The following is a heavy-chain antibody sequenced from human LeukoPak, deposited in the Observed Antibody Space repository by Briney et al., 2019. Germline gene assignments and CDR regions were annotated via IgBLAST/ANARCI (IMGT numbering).Heavy chain of an antibody. V-gene: IGHV4-39*01. CDR2: VYYSGST. CDR3: ARQPGGYSGPFDY. CDR1: GGSISSSTYY. Sequence: SETLSLICSVSGGSISSSTYYRGWIRQPPGKGLEWVASVYYSGSTYYNPSLESRVTMSVDTSKNQFSLKLSSVTAADTAVYYCARQPGGYSGPFDYWGQGTLVTVSS. J-gene: IGHJ4*02. D-gene: IGHD5-12*01.